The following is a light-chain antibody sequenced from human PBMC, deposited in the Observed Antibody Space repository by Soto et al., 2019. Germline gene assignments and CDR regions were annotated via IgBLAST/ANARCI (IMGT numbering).Light chain of an antibody. CDR2: EVS. CDR3: NSSASSNIHV. V-gene: IGLV2-18*03. Sequence: QSVLTQPPSVTGSHRRSLPISCTENSSDVGSYNRVSWYQQPPGTAPKVMIYEVSNRPTGVPYCFSGSKSGHTTYLTTSGFQSEDEADYYCNSSASSNIHVFGTGTRVTVL. CDR1: SSDVGSYNR. J-gene: IGLJ1*01.